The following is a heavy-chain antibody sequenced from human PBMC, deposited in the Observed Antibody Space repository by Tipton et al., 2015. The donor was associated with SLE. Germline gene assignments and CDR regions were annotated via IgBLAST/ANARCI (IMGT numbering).Heavy chain of an antibody. CDR2: IHYSGNT. J-gene: IGHJ4*02. CDR3: VRSYQGMD. CDR1: GGSMSSHY. Sequence: TLSLTCTVSGGSMSSHYWSWIRQPPGKGLEWIGYIHYSGNTDYNPSPKSRVTISADTSKSQFSLTLNFVTAADTAVYYCVRSYQGMDWGQGTLVTVSS. D-gene: IGHD2-2*01. V-gene: IGHV4-59*11.